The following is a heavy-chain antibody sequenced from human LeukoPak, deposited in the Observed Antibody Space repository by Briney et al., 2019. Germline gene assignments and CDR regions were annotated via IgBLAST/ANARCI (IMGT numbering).Heavy chain of an antibody. V-gene: IGHV3-15*01. J-gene: IGHJ4*02. D-gene: IGHD3-10*01. CDR3: TTGEGSGSYYTAVFDY. Sequence: GALRLSCAASGFTFSNAWMSWVRQAPGKGLEWVGRIKSKTDGGTTDYAAPVKGRFTISRDDSKNMLYLQMNSLKTEDTAVYYCTTGEGSGSYYTAVFDYWGQGTLVTVSS. CDR1: GFTFSNAW. CDR2: IKSKTDGGTT.